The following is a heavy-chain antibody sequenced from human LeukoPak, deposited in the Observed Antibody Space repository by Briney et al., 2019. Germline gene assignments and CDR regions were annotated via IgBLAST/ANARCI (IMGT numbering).Heavy chain of an antibody. D-gene: IGHD6-13*01. V-gene: IGHV6-1*01. CDR3: ATSTAAGTNAFDI. CDR1: GDSVSSNSAA. Sequence: SQTLSLTCVISGDSVSSNSAAWNWIRQSPSRGLEWLGRTYYRSKWYSDYAVSVKSRITISPDTSKNQFSLQLNSVTPEDTAVYYCATSTAAGTNAFDIWGQGTMVTVSS. J-gene: IGHJ3*02. CDR2: TYYRSKWYS.